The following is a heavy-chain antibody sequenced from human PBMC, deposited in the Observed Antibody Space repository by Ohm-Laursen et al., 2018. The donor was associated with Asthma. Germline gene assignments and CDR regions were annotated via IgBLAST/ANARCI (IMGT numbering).Heavy chain of an antibody. CDR1: GYTFTGYY. Sequence: GSSVKVSCKASGYTFTGYYMHWVRQAPGQGLEWMGRINPNSGGTNYAQKFQGRVTMTKDTSISTAYMELSRLRSDDTAVYYCARSVAVTTGAFDIWGQGTIVTVSS. CDR3: ARSVAVTTGAFDI. CDR2: INPNSGGT. D-gene: IGHD4-11*01. J-gene: IGHJ3*02. V-gene: IGHV1-2*06.